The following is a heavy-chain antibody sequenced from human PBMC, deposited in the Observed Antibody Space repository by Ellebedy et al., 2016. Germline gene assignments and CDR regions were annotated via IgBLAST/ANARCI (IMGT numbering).Heavy chain of an antibody. J-gene: IGHJ6*02. V-gene: IGHV4-59*01. Sequence: SETLSLTCTVSGGPISSYYWSWIRQPPGKGLKWIGYIYYSGSTNYNPSLKSRVTISVDTSKNQFSLKLSSVTAADTAVYYCARERYYYDSSLYYYYGMDVWGQGTTVTVSS. CDR2: IYYSGST. CDR1: GGPISSYY. CDR3: ARERYYYDSSLYYYYGMDV. D-gene: IGHD3-22*01.